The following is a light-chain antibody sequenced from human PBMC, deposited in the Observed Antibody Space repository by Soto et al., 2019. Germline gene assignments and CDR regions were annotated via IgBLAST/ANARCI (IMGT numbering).Light chain of an antibody. J-gene: IGKJ3*01. CDR1: QSVSSSY. V-gene: IGKV3-20*01. CDR2: GAS. Sequence: EIVLTQSPGTLSLSPGERATLSCRASQSVSSSYLAWYQQKPGQAPRLLIYGASSRATGIPDRFSGSGSGTDFTLTISRLDPEYFAVYYCQQYGSSFTFGPGTKVDIK. CDR3: QQYGSSFT.